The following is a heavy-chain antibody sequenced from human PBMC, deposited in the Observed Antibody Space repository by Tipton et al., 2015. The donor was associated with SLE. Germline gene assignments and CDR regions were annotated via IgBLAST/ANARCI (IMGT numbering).Heavy chain of an antibody. V-gene: IGHV3-33*01. CDR3: ARGVDILGYFDY. CDR2: IWYDGSNK. CDR1: GFTFSSYG. Sequence: SLRLSCAASGFTFSSYGMHWVRQAPGKGLEWVAVIWYDGSNKYYADSVKGRFTISRDNSKNTLYLQMNSLRAEDTAVYYCARGVDILGYFDYWGQGTLVTVSS. J-gene: IGHJ4*02. D-gene: IGHD5-12*01.